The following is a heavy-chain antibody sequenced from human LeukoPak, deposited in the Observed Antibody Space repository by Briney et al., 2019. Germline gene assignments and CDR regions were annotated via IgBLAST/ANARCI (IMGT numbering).Heavy chain of an antibody. CDR3: AKDKGGRLPDTAMVNIYYYYGMDV. V-gene: IGHV3-9*01. Sequence: GGSLRLSCVASGFTFDDYAMHWVRQAPGKGLEWVSGISWNSGSIGYADSVKGRFTISRDNAKNSLYLQMNSLRAEDTALYYCAKDKGGRLPDTAMVNIYYYYGMDVWGQGTTVTVSS. J-gene: IGHJ6*02. CDR1: GFTFDDYA. CDR2: ISWNSGSI. D-gene: IGHD5-18*01.